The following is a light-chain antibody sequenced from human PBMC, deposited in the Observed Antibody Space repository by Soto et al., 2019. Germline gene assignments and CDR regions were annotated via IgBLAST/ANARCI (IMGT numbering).Light chain of an antibody. CDR2: DAS. V-gene: IGKV3-11*01. J-gene: IGKJ2*01. CDR1: QSVSSY. Sequence: EIVLTQSPATLSLSPGERATLSCRASQSVSSYLAWYQQKPGQAPRLLIYDASNRATGIPARFSGSGSGTDLTRTISSLEPEDFAVYYCQQRSNWPPFGQGTKLEIK. CDR3: QQRSNWPP.